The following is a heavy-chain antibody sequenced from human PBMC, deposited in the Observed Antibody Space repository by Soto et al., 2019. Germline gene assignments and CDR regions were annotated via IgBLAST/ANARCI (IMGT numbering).Heavy chain of an antibody. CDR2: ISYDGSNK. CDR1: GFTFSSYG. CDR3: AKDYGYCSGGSCYSSGWFDP. V-gene: IGHV3-30*18. J-gene: IGHJ5*02. Sequence: QVQLVESGGGVVQPGRSLRLSCAASGFTFSSYGMHWVRQAPGKGLEWVAVISYDGSNKYYADSVKGRFTISRDNSKNTLYLQMNSLRAEDTAVYYCAKDYGYCSGGSCYSSGWFDPWGQGTLVTVSS. D-gene: IGHD2-15*01.